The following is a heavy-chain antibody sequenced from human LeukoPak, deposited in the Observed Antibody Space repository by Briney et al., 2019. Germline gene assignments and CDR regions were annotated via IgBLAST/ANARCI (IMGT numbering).Heavy chain of an antibody. CDR1: GFTFDDYG. V-gene: IGHV3-20*04. Sequence: PGGSLRLSCAASGFTFDDYGMSWVRQAPGKGLEWVSGINWNGGSTGYADSVKGRFTISRDNAKNSLYLQMNSLRATDTALYYCATVDSSAYYYSFDYWGQGTLVTVSS. CDR3: ATVDSSAYYYSFDY. J-gene: IGHJ4*02. D-gene: IGHD3-22*01. CDR2: INWNGGST.